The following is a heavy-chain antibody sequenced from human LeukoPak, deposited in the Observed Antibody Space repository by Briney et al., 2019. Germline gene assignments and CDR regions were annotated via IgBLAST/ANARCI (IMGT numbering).Heavy chain of an antibody. J-gene: IGHJ4*02. CDR3: ARDGCGGDCYLADY. Sequence: PGESLKISCAASGFIFSSYGMHWVRQAPGKGLEWVAVIWFDGSKKYYADSVKGRITISRDDSKNTLYLQMNSLRAEDTAVYYCARDGCGGDCYLADYWGQGTLVTVSS. CDR2: IWFDGSKK. CDR1: GFIFSSYG. D-gene: IGHD2-21*02. V-gene: IGHV3-33*01.